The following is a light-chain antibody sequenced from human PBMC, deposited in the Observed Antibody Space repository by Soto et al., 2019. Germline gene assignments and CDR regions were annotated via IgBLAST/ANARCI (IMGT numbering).Light chain of an antibody. CDR2: TND. J-gene: IGLJ1*01. V-gene: IGLV1-44*01. CDR3: AAWDDSLTGDV. Sequence: QSVLTQPPSASGTPGQRVSISCSGSSSNIGTNSVSWYQQLPGTAPTLLIYTNDQRPSGVPDRFSGSRSGTSASLAISGLQSEDEADYYCAAWDDSLTGDVFGTGTKLTVL. CDR1: SSNIGTNS.